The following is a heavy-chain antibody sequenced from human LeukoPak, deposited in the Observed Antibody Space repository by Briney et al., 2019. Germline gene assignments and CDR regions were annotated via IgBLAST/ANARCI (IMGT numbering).Heavy chain of an antibody. V-gene: IGHV4-34*01. D-gene: IGHD5-18*01. CDR1: GGSFSGYY. CDR2: IYYSGST. Sequence: SETLSLTCAVYGGSFSGYYWSWIRQPPGKGLEWIGSIYYSGSTYYNPSLKSRVTISVDTSKNQFSLKLSSVTAADTAVYYCARGLSYGYSNYFDYWGQGTLVTVSS. CDR3: ARGLSYGYSNYFDY. J-gene: IGHJ4*02.